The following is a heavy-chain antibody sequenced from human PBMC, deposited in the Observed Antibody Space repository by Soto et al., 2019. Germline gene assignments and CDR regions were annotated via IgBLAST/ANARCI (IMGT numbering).Heavy chain of an antibody. J-gene: IGHJ5*02. CDR3: ARHGSFEYGDYFGWFDP. V-gene: IGHV4-39*01. CDR2: IYYSGST. D-gene: IGHD4-17*01. Sequence: SETLSLTCTVSGGSISSSSYYWGWIRQPPGKGLEWIGSIYYSGSTYYNPSLKSRVTISVDTSKNQFSLKLSSVTAADTAVYYCARHGSFEYGDYFGWFDPWGQGTLVSVSS. CDR1: GGSISSSSYY.